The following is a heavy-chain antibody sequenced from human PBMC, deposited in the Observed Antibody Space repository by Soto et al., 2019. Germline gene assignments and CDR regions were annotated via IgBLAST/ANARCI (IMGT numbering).Heavy chain of an antibody. J-gene: IGHJ6*02. V-gene: IGHV1-18*01. CDR3: ARDGPLYYDSSGYALSGMDV. Sequence: GASVKVSCKASGYTFTSYGISWVRQAPGQGLEWMGWISAYNGSTNYAQKLQGRVTMTTDTSTSTAYMELRSLRSDDTAVYYCARDGPLYYDSSGYALSGMDVWGQGTTVTVSS. CDR1: GYTFTSYG. CDR2: ISAYNGST. D-gene: IGHD3-22*01.